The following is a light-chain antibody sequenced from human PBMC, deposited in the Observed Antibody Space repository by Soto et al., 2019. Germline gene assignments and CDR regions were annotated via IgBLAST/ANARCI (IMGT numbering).Light chain of an antibody. V-gene: IGLV2-14*01. CDR3: HSYTRSSTYV. J-gene: IGLJ1*01. CDR1: SSDVGGYNY. CDR2: EVS. Sequence: QSALTQPASVSGSPGQSITISCTGTSSDVGGYNYVSWYQQHPGKAPKFMIYEVSNRPSGVSNRFSASKSGNTASLTISGLQAEDEADYYCHSYTRSSTYVFGSGTKLTVL.